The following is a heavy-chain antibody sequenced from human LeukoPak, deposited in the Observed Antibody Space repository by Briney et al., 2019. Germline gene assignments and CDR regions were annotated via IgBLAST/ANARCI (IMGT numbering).Heavy chain of an antibody. V-gene: IGHV3-7*01. CDR3: ARGRMPYDSSPDF. CDR1: GFTFSNYL. D-gene: IGHD6-13*01. CDR2: IQQDGNQK. Sequence: PGESLRLSCAASGFTFSNYLMTWVRQAPGRGLEWVANIQQDGNQKYYVDSVKGRFTISRDNAKNSLYLQMNSLGAADTAVYYCARGRMPYDSSPDFWGQGTLVTVSS. J-gene: IGHJ4*02.